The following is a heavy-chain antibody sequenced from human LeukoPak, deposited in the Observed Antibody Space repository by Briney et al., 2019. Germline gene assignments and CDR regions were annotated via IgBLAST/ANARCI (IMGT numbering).Heavy chain of an antibody. CDR1: GYTFTSYG. V-gene: IGHV1-24*01. D-gene: IGHD1-1*01. Sequence: GASVKVSCKASGYTFTSYGISWVRQAPGKGREWMGGFDPEDGETIYAQKFQGRVTMTEDTSTDTAYMELSSLGSEDTAVYYCATVGRGNDRRDAFDIWGQGTMVTVSS. J-gene: IGHJ3*02. CDR2: FDPEDGET. CDR3: ATVGRGNDRRDAFDI.